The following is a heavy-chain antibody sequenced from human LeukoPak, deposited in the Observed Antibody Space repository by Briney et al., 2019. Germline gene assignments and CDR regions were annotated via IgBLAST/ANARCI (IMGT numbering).Heavy chain of an antibody. D-gene: IGHD2-2*01. CDR2: ISGSGGST. CDR1: GFTLSSYA. J-gene: IGHJ4*02. Sequence: GGSLRLSCAASGFTLSSYAMSWVRQAPGKGLEWVSAISGSGGSTYYADSVKGRFTISRDNSKNTLYLQMNSLRAEDTAVYYCAKGYCSSTSCYRGIRLDYWGQGTLVTVSS. V-gene: IGHV3-23*01. CDR3: AKGYCSSTSCYRGIRLDY.